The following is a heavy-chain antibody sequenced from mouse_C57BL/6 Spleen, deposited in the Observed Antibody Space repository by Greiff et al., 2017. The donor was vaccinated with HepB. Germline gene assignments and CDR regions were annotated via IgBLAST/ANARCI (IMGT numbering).Heavy chain of an antibody. CDR1: GYAFSSYW. V-gene: IGHV1-80*01. CDR2: IYPGDGDT. J-gene: IGHJ4*01. Sequence: VKLMESGAELVKPGASVKISCKASGYAFSSYWMNWVKQRPGKGLEWIGQIYPGDGDTNYNGKFKGKATLTADKSSSTAYMQLSSLTSEDSAVYFCARRGYGKRGDYAMDYWGQGTSVTVSS. CDR3: ARRGYGKRGDYAMDY. D-gene: IGHD2-1*01.